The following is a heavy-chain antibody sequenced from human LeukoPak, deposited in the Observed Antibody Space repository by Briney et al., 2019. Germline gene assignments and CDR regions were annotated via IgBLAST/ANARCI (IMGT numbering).Heavy chain of an antibody. D-gene: IGHD4-11*01. CDR3: AKDLTTLFLASDV. CDR1: GFTFSAYG. V-gene: IGHV3-30*18. J-gene: IGHJ3*01. CDR2: ISNDGDNK. Sequence: PGKSLRLSCVASGFTFSAYGMQWVRQAPGKGREWVAVISNDGDNKYYSNSVKGRFTISRDSSKNTLYLQMNSLRPEDTAVYSCAKDLTTLFLASDVWGLGTMVTVSS.